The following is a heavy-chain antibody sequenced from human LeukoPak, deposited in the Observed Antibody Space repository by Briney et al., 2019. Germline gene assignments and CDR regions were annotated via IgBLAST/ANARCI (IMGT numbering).Heavy chain of an antibody. CDR2: IRHDGSNK. CDR3: AKDGGY. J-gene: IGHJ4*02. CDR1: GFTFSSYG. V-gene: IGHV3-30*02. Sequence: PGGSLRLSCAASGFTFSSYGMHWVRQAPGKGLEWVAFIRHDGSNKYYADSVKGRFTIFRDNSKNTLYLQMNSLRAEDTAVYYCAKDGGYWGQGTLVTVSS. D-gene: IGHD3-16*01.